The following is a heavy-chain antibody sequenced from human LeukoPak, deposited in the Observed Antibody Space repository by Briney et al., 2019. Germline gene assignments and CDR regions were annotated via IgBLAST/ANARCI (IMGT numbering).Heavy chain of an antibody. J-gene: IGHJ6*02. Sequence: PGRSLRLSCAASGFTFSSYGMHWVRQAPGKGLEWVAVISYDGSNKYYADSVKGRFTISRDNSKNTLYLQMNSLRAEDTAVYYCAKSPTPRHYYYGMDVWGQGTTVTVSS. D-gene: IGHD4-11*01. CDR2: ISYDGSNK. CDR3: AKSPTPRHYYYGMDV. CDR1: GFTFSSYG. V-gene: IGHV3-30*18.